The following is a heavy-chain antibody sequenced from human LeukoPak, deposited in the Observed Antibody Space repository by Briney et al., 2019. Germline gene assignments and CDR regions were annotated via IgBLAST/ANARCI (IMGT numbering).Heavy chain of an antibody. CDR1: GFTFGSYA. D-gene: IGHD3-22*01. CDR3: AKEIVVVPRYMDV. V-gene: IGHV3-23*01. Sequence: TGGSLRLSCAASGFTFGSYAMSWVRQAPGKGLEWVSAISGSGGSTYYADSVKGRFTISRGNSKNTLYLQMNSLRAEDTAVYYCAKEIVVVPRYMDVWGKGTTVTVSS. J-gene: IGHJ6*03. CDR2: ISGSGGST.